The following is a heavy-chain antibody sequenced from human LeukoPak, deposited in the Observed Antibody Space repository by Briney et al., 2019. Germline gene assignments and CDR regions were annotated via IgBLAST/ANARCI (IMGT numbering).Heavy chain of an antibody. CDR2: IRGSGTST. V-gene: IGHV3-23*01. Sequence: GGTLRLSCAGSGFTFSSYGMSWVRQAPGKGLEWASCIRGSGTSTYYADSVKGRFTISRDNSKNTLYLQMNSLRAEDTAMYYCAALDHGHDYWGQGTLVSVST. CDR3: AALDHGHDY. J-gene: IGHJ4*02. CDR1: GFTFSSYG.